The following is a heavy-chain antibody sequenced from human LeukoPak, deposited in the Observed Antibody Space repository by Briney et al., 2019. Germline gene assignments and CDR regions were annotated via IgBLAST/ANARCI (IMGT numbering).Heavy chain of an antibody. D-gene: IGHD3-10*01. V-gene: IGHV3-48*01. CDR1: GFTFSDYN. CDR3: AREGLYYYGSGSYYPLDY. J-gene: IGHJ4*02. CDR2: MSRSGDII. Sequence: GGSLRLSCAASGFTFSDYNMNWVRQVPGKGLESVSYMSRSGDIIYYADSVKGRFTISRDNAKNSLYLQMNSLRAEDTAVYYCAREGLYYYGSGSYYPLDYWGQGTLVTVSS.